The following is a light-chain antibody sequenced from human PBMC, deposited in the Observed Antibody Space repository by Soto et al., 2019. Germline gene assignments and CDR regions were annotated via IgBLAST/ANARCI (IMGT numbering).Light chain of an antibody. J-gene: IGKJ4*01. CDR1: QGVDSD. V-gene: IGKV1-39*01. Sequence: IQMTQSPSSLSASVGDRVTITCRASQGVDSDLSWYQQKPGKAPKPLIYAASSLHSGVPTKFRGSGSGTHFTLTISSLQPEDVATYYCQKSYSTLVLTFGGGTKVELK. CDR2: AAS. CDR3: QKSYSTLVLT.